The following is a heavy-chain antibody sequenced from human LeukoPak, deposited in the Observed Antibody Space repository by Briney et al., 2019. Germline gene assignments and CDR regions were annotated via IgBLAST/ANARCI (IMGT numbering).Heavy chain of an antibody. D-gene: IGHD3-3*01. Sequence: KPSETLSLTCTVSGGSISSYYWSWIRQPAGKGLEWIGRIYTSGSTNYNPSLKSRVTMSVDTSKNQFSLKLSSVTAADTDVYYCARSGGHYDFWSGYHPFDYWGQGTLVTVSS. CDR1: GGSISSYY. J-gene: IGHJ4*02. CDR3: ARSGGHYDFWSGYHPFDY. V-gene: IGHV4-4*07. CDR2: IYTSGST.